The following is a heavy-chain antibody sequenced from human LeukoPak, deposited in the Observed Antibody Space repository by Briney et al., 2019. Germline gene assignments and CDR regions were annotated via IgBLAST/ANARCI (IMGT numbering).Heavy chain of an antibody. J-gene: IGHJ5*02. CDR2: IDPSDSYT. CDR3: ARQEGEPPNWFDP. CDR1: GYCFTSYW. V-gene: IGHV5-10-1*01. Sequence: GESLKISCKGSGYCFTSYWISWVRQMPGKGLEWMGRIDPSDSYTNYSPSFQGHVTISADKSISTAYLQWSSLKASDTAMYYCARQEGEPPNWFDPWGQGTLVTVSS.